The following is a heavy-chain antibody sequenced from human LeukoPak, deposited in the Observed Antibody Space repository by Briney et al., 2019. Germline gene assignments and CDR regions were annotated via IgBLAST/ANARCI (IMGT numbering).Heavy chain of an antibody. CDR3: ARDHSSSWYRTHKNWFDP. D-gene: IGHD6-13*01. CDR1: GGSISSSNYN. Sequence: PSETLSLTCTVSGGSISSSNYNWGWIRQPPGKGLEWIGNIYYSGSTYYNPSLKSRVTISLDTSKNQFSLKLSSVTAADTAVYYCARDHSSSWYRTHKNWFDPWGQGTLVTVSS. CDR2: IYYSGST. J-gene: IGHJ5*02. V-gene: IGHV4-39*07.